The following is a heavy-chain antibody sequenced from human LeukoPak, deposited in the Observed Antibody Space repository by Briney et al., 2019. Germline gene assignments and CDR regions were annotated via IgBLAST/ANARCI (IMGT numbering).Heavy chain of an antibody. CDR3: ARGGYSSGWYGPVDY. Sequence: GGSLRLSCAASGFTFSSYSMNWVRQAPGKGLEWVSSISSSSSYIYYADSVKGRFTISRDNAKNSLYLQMNSLRAEDTAVYYGARGGYSSGWYGPVDYWGQGTLVTVSS. CDR1: GFTFSSYS. CDR2: ISSSSSYI. J-gene: IGHJ4*02. D-gene: IGHD6-19*01. V-gene: IGHV3-21*01.